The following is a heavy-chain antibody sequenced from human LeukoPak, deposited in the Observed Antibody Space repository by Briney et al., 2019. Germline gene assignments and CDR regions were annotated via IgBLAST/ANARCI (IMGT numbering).Heavy chain of an antibody. CDR1: GFNVCNNY. Sequence: PGGSLRLSCAASGFNVCNNYMGWVRQARGKGLEWVSVIYRGGSTYYVDSVKGRFTMSRDNSKNTVYLQMDSLRAEDTAVYYCARDRGAAAGSWGQGTLVTVSS. CDR3: ARDRGAAAGS. J-gene: IGHJ4*02. D-gene: IGHD6-13*01. V-gene: IGHV3-53*01. CDR2: IYRGGST.